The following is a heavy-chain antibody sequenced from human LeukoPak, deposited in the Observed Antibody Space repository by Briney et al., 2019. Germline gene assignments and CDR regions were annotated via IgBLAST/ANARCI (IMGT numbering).Heavy chain of an antibody. Sequence: PSETLSLTCTVSGGSISSSSYYWGWIRQPPGKGLEWIGSIYYSGSAYYNPSLKSRVTISVDTSKNQFSLKLSSVTAADTAVYYCARFIRGLWPDYWGQGTLVTVSS. D-gene: IGHD5-18*01. CDR2: IYYSGSA. CDR3: ARFIRGLWPDY. V-gene: IGHV4-39*07. CDR1: GGSISSSSYY. J-gene: IGHJ4*02.